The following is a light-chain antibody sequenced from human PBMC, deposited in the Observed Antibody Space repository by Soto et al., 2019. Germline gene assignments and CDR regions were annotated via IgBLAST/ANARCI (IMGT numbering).Light chain of an antibody. CDR1: QSISSW. V-gene: IGKV1-5*03. CDR2: RAS. Sequence: DIQMTQSPSTLSASVGDRVTITCRASQSISSWLAWYQQKPGKAPNLLIYRASSLESGVPSRFSGSGSGTEFTLTISSLQPDDFATYYCQHYESYSVTCGQGTRLEIK. CDR3: QHYESYSVT. J-gene: IGKJ5*01.